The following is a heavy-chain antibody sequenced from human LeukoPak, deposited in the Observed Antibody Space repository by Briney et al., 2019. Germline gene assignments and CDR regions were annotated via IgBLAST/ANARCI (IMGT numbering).Heavy chain of an antibody. CDR2: ISYDGSNK. J-gene: IGHJ4*02. Sequence: GRSLRLSCAASGITFSSYAMHWVRQAPGKGLEWVAVISYDGSNKYYADSVKGRFTISRDNSKNTLYLQMNSLRAEDTAVYYCARDPGYSSGWYYFDYWGQGTLVTVSS. D-gene: IGHD6-19*01. V-gene: IGHV3-30*04. CDR3: ARDPGYSSGWYYFDY. CDR1: GITFSSYA.